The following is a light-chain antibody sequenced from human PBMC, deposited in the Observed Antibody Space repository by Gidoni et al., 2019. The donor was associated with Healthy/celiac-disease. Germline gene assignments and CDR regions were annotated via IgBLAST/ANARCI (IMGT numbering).Light chain of an antibody. J-gene: IGKJ1*01. CDR1: QSVSSD. V-gene: IGKV3-11*01. CDR3: QQRSNLPPT. Sequence: EIVLTQSPATLALSPGERATLSFRASQSVSSDLAWYQQKPGQAPRLLIYDASNRSTGIPARFSGSGSGTDFTLTISSLEPEVFAVYYYQQRSNLPPTFGQGTKVEIK. CDR2: DAS.